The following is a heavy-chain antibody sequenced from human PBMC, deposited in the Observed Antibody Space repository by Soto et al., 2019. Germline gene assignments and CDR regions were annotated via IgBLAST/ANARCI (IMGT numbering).Heavy chain of an antibody. CDR3: ARSIVVVTSFDY. D-gene: IGHD3-22*01. CDR2: INAGNGYT. CDR1: GYTFTSYA. Sequence: QVQLVQSGAEVKKPGASVKVSCKASGYTFTSYAMHWVRQAPGQRLEWMGWINAGNGYTKYSQKFQGRVTITRDTSASTAYMELSSLRSEDTAVYYCARSIVVVTSFDYWGQGTLVTVSS. J-gene: IGHJ4*02. V-gene: IGHV1-3*01.